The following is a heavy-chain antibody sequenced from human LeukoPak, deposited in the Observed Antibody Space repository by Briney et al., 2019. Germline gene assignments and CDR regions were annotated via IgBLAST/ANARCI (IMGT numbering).Heavy chain of an antibody. CDR2: ISSSSSYI. CDR1: GFTFSSYS. V-gene: IGHV3-21*01. D-gene: IGHD2-2*01. Sequence: GGSLRLSCAASGFTFSSYSMNWVRQAPGKGLEWASSISSSSSYIYYADSVKGRFTISRDNAKNSLYLQMNSLRAEDTAVYYCARDVGYCSSTSCYSPWGQGTLVTVSS. J-gene: IGHJ5*02. CDR3: ARDVGYCSSTSCYSP.